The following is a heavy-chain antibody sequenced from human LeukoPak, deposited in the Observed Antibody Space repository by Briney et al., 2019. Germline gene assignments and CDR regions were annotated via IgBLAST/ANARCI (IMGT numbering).Heavy chain of an antibody. CDR3: AKEGAYPIITYDS. CDR1: GFTFSDYY. Sequence: GGSLRLSCAASGFTFSDYYMSWIRQAPGKGLEWVSYISSSGSTIYYADSVKGRFTISRDNAKNSLYLQMDSLRAEDTAVYYCAKEGAYPIITYDSWGQGAPVTVSS. D-gene: IGHD3-10*01. J-gene: IGHJ5*01. V-gene: IGHV3-11*04. CDR2: ISSSGSTI.